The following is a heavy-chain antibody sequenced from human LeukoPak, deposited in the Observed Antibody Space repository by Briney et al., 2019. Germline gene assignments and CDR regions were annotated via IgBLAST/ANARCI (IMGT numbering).Heavy chain of an antibody. D-gene: IGHD3-10*02. J-gene: IGHJ6*04. CDR1: GLTFTTYW. V-gene: IGHV3-7*01. CDR3: AELGITMIGGV. Sequence: GGSLRLSCAASGLTFTTYWMTWVRQAPGKGLEWVANIKQDGSEKYYVDSVKGRFTISRDNAKNSLYLQMNSLRAEDTAVYYCAELGITMIGGVWGKGTTVTIAS. CDR2: IKQDGSEK.